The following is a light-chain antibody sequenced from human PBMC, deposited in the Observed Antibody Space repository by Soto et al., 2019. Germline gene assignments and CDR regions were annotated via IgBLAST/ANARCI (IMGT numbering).Light chain of an antibody. CDR1: QRIDNF. V-gene: IGKV1-39*01. CDR3: QQRYKTSLSS. Sequence: DIQMTQSPSFLSASVGDRVTITCRASQRIDNFLNWYQQKPGKAPKLLIYGASSLQSGVPSRFSGSGSGTDFTLTITSLQPEDSATYHCQQRYKTSLSSFGRGTKVEIK. CDR2: GAS. J-gene: IGKJ2*01.